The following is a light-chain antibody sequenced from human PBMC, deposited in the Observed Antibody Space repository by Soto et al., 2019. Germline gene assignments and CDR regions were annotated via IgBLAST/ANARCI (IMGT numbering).Light chain of an antibody. CDR2: KVS. Sequence: DIVITQTPLSLPVTLGHPASIACRSIRSLVYSDGNTYLHWFQQRPGQSPRRLIHKVSIRDSGVPDRFSGSGSGTDFTLKISRVEPEDVGVYYCMQHTHWPWTFGQGTKVDI. V-gene: IGKV2-30*01. J-gene: IGKJ1*01. CDR1: RSLVYSDGNTY. CDR3: MQHTHWPWT.